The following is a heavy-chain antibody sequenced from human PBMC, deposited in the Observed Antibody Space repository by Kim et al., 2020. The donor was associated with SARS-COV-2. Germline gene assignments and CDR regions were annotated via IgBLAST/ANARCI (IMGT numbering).Heavy chain of an antibody. Sequence: RVTISVDTSKNQFSLKLSAVTAADTAVYYCARDRIVVVPAAIGSYAFDIWGQGTMVTVSS. V-gene: IGHV4-34*01. CDR3: ARDRIVVVPAAIGSYAFDI. J-gene: IGHJ3*02. D-gene: IGHD2-2*01.